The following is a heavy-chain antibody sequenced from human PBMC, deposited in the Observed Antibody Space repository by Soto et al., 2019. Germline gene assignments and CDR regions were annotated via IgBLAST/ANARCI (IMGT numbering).Heavy chain of an antibody. CDR3: AKLYRPWFGELFDYYYYYMDV. CDR1: GFTFSSYA. CDR2: ISGSGGST. D-gene: IGHD3-10*01. V-gene: IGHV3-23*01. Sequence: GGSLRLSCAASGFTFSSYAMSWVRQAPGKGLEWVSAISGSGGSTYYADSVKGRFTISRDNSKNTLYLQMNSLRAEDTAVYYCAKLYRPWFGELFDYYYYYMDVWGKGTTVTVSS. J-gene: IGHJ6*03.